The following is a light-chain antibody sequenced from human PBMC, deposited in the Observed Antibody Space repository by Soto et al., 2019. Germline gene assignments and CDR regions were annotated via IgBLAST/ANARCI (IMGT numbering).Light chain of an antibody. Sequence: DIVLAQSPVTLSWSPGERASLSCRASQSVSSGHLAWYQQKPGQAPRLLIYGASSRATGIPDRFSGSGSGTDFTLTISRLEPEDYAVYYCQQYGHSLWTFGQGTKVDI. CDR3: QQYGHSLWT. J-gene: IGKJ1*01. V-gene: IGKV3-20*01. CDR2: GAS. CDR1: QSVSSGH.